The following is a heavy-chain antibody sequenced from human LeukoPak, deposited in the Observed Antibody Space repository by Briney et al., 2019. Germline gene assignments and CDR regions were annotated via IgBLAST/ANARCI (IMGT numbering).Heavy chain of an antibody. J-gene: IGHJ5*02. V-gene: IGHV1-2*02. CDR1: GGTFSSYA. Sequence: GASVKVSCKASGGTFSSYAISWVRQAPGQGLEWMGWINPNSGGTNYAQKFQGRVTMTRDTSISTAYMELSRLRSDDTAVYYCTRAAYCSGGSRSDWFDPWGQGTLVTVSS. CDR3: TRAAYCSGGSRSDWFDP. D-gene: IGHD2-15*01. CDR2: INPNSGGT.